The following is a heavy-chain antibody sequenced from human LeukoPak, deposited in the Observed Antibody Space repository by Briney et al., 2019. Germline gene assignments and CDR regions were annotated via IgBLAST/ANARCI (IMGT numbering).Heavy chain of an antibody. CDR1: GFTFSSYA. J-gene: IGHJ6*04. D-gene: IGHD3-22*01. V-gene: IGHV3-30-3*01. CDR3: AREHHYYGSSGYYSPDHYGMDV. CDR2: ISYDGSNK. Sequence: GGSLRLSCAASGFTFSSYAMHWVRQAPGKGLEWVAVISYDGSNKYYADSVKGRFTISRDNSKNTLYLQMNSLRAEDTAVYYCAREHHYYGSSGYYSPDHYGMDVWGEGTTVSVSS.